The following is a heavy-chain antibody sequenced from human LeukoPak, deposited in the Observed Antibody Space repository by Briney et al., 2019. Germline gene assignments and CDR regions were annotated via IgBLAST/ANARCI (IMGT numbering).Heavy chain of an antibody. J-gene: IGHJ6*02. CDR3: AKDKGIAVAGSPSYYYYGMDV. Sequence: GGSLRLSCAASGFTFDDYAMHWVRQAPGKGLEWVSGISWNSGSIGYADSVKGRFTIPRDNAKNSLYLQMNSLRAEDTALYYCAKDKGIAVAGSPSYYYYGMDVWGQGTTVTVSS. CDR2: ISWNSGSI. V-gene: IGHV3-9*01. D-gene: IGHD6-19*01. CDR1: GFTFDDYA.